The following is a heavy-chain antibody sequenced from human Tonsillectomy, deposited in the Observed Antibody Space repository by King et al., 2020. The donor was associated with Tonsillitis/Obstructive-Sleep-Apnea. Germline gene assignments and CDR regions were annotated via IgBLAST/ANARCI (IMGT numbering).Heavy chain of an antibody. V-gene: IGHV1-46*01. J-gene: IGHJ5*02. Sequence: QLVQSGAEVKKPGASVKVSCRASGYTFTSYYMHWVRQAPGQGLEWMGIINPSGGSTSYAQKFQGRVTITRDTSTSTVYMELSSLRSEDTAVYYCASRSLGGWFDPWGQGTLVTVSS. CDR3: ASRSLGGWFDP. D-gene: IGHD3-16*01. CDR1: GYTFTSYY. CDR2: INPSGGST.